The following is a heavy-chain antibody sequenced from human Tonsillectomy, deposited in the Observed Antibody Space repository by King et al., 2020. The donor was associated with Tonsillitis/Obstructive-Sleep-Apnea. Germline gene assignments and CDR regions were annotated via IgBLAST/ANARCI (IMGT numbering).Heavy chain of an antibody. CDR1: GYTFTSYY. V-gene: IGHV1-46*01. CDR2: INPSGGST. Sequence: VQLVQSGAEVKKPGASVKVSCKASGYTFTSYYIHWVRQAPGQGLEWMGIINPSGGSTSYAQKFQGRVTMTRDTSTSTVYMELSSLRSEETAGYYCARDGSVATRPLDYWGQGTLVTVSS. CDR3: ARDGSVATRPLDY. J-gene: IGHJ4*02. D-gene: IGHD6-6*01.